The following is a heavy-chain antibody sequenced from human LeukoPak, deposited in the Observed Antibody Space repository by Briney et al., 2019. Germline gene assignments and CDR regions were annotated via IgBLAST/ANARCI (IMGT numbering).Heavy chain of an antibody. D-gene: IGHD3-22*01. Sequence: SETLSLTCAVYGGSFSGYYWSWIRQPPGKGLEWIGEINHSGSTNYNPSLKSRVTISVDTSKNQFSLKLSSVTAADTAVYYCARGLEDYYDSSVDTTDYWGQGTLVTVSS. J-gene: IGHJ4*02. V-gene: IGHV4-34*01. CDR2: INHSGST. CDR3: ARGLEDYYDSSVDTTDY. CDR1: GGSFSGYY.